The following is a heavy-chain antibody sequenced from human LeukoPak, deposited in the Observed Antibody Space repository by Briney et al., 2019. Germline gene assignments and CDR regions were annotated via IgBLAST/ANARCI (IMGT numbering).Heavy chain of an antibody. V-gene: IGHV4-39*07. CDR1: GGSISSSNYY. CDR3: ARDPQQLGAFDI. CDR2: ISYTGTT. D-gene: IGHD6-13*01. Sequence: KPSETLSLTCTVSGGSISSSNYYWGWIRQPPGKGLEWIATISYTGTTYYNPSLKSRVTISLDTSKNQFSLRLSSVTAADTALYYCARDPQQLGAFDIWGQGTLVTVSS. J-gene: IGHJ3*02.